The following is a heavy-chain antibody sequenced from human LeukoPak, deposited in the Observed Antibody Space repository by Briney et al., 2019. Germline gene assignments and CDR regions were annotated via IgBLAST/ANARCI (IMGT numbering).Heavy chain of an antibody. CDR2: ISGSGGST. D-gene: IGHD3-10*01. CDR1: GFTFSSYG. V-gene: IGHV3-23*01. J-gene: IGHJ6*03. CDR3: GGGGFGEAYYYYYYMDV. Sequence: GGSLRLSCAASGFTFSSYGMSWVRQAPGKGLEWVSAISGSGGSTYYADSVKGRFTISRDNSKNTLYLQMNSLRAEDTAVYYCGGGGFGEAYYYYYYMDVWGKGTTVTVSS.